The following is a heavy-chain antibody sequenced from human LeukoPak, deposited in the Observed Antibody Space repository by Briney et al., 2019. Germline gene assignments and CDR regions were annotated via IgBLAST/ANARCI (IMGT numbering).Heavy chain of an antibody. CDR2: ISGSGGST. CDR3: ATSSQDTMIVVVITIGVAFDI. Sequence: GGSLRLSCAASGFTFSSYAMSWVRQAPGKGLEWVSAISGSGGSTYYADSVKGRFTISRDNSKNTLYLQMNSLRAEDTAVYYCATSSQDTMIVVVITIGVAFDIWGQGTMVTVSS. D-gene: IGHD3-22*01. J-gene: IGHJ3*02. V-gene: IGHV3-23*01. CDR1: GFTFSSYA.